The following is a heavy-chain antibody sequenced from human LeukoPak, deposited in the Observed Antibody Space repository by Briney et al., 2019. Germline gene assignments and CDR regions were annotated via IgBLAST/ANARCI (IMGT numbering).Heavy chain of an antibody. CDR1: GHTFTGYY. CDR3: AREKSPIEGPFDY. J-gene: IGHJ4*02. V-gene: IGHV1-2*04. Sequence: ASVKVSCKASGHTFTGYYMHWVRQAPGQGLEWMGWINPNSGGTNYAQKFQGWVTMTRDTSISTAYMELSRLRSDDTAVYYCAREKSPIEGPFDYWGQGTLVTVSS. CDR2: INPNSGGT. D-gene: IGHD5-24*01.